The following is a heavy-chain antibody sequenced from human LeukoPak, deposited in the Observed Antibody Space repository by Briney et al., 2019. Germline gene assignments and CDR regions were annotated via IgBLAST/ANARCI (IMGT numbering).Heavy chain of an antibody. D-gene: IGHD6-19*01. CDR1: GFTFSSYA. CDR3: AKAPMQWLANLFDY. V-gene: IGHV3-23*01. CDR2: ISGSGGST. Sequence: PGGSLRLSSAASGFTFSSYAMSWVRQAPGKGQEWVSAISGSGGSTYYADSVKGRFTISRDNSKNTLYLQMNSLRAEDTAVYYCAKAPMQWLANLFDYWGQGTLVTVSS. J-gene: IGHJ4*02.